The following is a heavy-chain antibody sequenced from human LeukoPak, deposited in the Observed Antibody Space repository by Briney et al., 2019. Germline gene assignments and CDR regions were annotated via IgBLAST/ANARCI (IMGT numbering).Heavy chain of an antibody. CDR3: ARVTTYYYYGMDV. D-gene: IGHD4-17*01. V-gene: IGHV3-48*04. CDR1: GFTFSSYS. CDR2: ISSSSSTI. Sequence: GGSLRLSCAASGFTFSSYSMNWVRQAPGKGLEWVSYISSSSSTIYYADSVKGRFTISRDNAKNSLYLQMNSLRAEDTAVYYCARVTTYYYYGMDVWGQGTTVTVSS. J-gene: IGHJ6*02.